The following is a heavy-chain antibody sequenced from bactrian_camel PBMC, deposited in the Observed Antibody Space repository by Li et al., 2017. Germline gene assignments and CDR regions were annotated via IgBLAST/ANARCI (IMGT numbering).Heavy chain of an antibody. D-gene: IGHD2*01. CDR2: VDSDGYI. CDR3: VVDRGSVCRTTVAGDTKNYELAY. CDR1: ESIANFYC. V-gene: IGHV3S53*01. Sequence: HVQLVESGGGSVQAGGSLKLSCTASESIANFYCMGWFRQPPGKEPEGVAVVDSDGYIRYADSVKGRFTISKDIAKNALYLQMNSLKVEDTAMYFCVVDRGSVCRTTVAGDTKNYELAYRGQGTQVTVS. J-gene: IGHJ4*01.